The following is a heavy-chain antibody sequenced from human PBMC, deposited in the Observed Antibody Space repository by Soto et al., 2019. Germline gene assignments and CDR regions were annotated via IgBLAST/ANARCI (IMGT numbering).Heavy chain of an antibody. CDR2: IIPIFGTA. CDR3: ARERQWRSRGCQYFDS. CDR1: GGTFSSYA. V-gene: IGHV1-69*01. Sequence: QVQLVQSGAEVKKPGSSVKVSCKASGGTFSSYAISWVRQAPGQGLEWMGGIIPIFGTANYAQKFQGRVTITADEYTSTAYMELSSRRTADTAVYYCARERQWRSRGCQYFDSWGQGTLVTVSA. D-gene: IGHD6-19*01. J-gene: IGHJ4*02.